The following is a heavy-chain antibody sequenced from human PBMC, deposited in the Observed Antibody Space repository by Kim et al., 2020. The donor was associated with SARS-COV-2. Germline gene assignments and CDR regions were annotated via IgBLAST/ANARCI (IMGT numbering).Heavy chain of an antibody. Sequence: SETLSLTCTVSGGSVSSSSYYWGWIRQPPGKGLEWIGIMSYGGSTYYNPSLKSRVIISADTSKNHFSLKLSSVTAADTAVYYCARGLPSRFQPFDYWGQGTLVTVSS. D-gene: IGHD5-18*01. CDR2: MSYGGST. CDR3: ARGLPSRFQPFDY. J-gene: IGHJ4*02. V-gene: IGHV4-39*02. CDR1: GGSVSSSSYY.